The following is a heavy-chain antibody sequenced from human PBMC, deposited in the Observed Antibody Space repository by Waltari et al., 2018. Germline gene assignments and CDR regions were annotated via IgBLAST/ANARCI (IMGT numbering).Heavy chain of an antibody. CDR2: IYYSGST. CDR1: GGSISSYY. Sequence: QVQLQESGPGLVKPSETLSLTCTVSGGSISSYYWSWIRQPPGKGLEWIGYIYYSGSTNYNPSLKSRVTISVDTYKNQFSLKLSSVTAADTAVYYCAREDYYGSGSYSRRYYYYYMDVWGKGTTVTVSS. D-gene: IGHD3-10*01. CDR3: AREDYYGSGSYSRRYYYYYMDV. V-gene: IGHV4-59*01. J-gene: IGHJ6*03.